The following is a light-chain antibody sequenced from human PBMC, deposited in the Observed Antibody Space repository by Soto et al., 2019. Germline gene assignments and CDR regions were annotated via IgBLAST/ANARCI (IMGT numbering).Light chain of an antibody. CDR1: SSDVGGYNY. CDR3: ISYTRSNALYVV. CDR2: DVS. V-gene: IGLV2-14*01. Sequence: QSALTQPAAVSGSPGQSITISCTGTSSDVGGYNYVSWYQQHPGKAPKLMIYDVSNRPSGVSNRCSGSKSGNTASLTISGLQAEEEADYYCISYTRSNALYVVFGGGTKLTVL. J-gene: IGLJ2*01.